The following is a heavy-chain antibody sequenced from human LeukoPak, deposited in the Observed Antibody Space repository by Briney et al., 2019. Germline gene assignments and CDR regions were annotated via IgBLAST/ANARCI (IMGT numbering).Heavy chain of an antibody. D-gene: IGHD5-18*01. V-gene: IGHV1-18*01. Sequence: ASAKVSCKDSGYTFTSYGISWLRQAPGQPLEWLEWISAHNHNTHYAQKLQGRVTMTTDTSTSTAYMELRSLRSDDTAVYYCARGGPGYSYGNRPLFGYTPLFDYWGQGTLVTVSS. CDR1: GYTFTSYG. CDR2: ISAHNHNT. CDR3: ARGGPGYSYGNRPLFGYTPLFDY. J-gene: IGHJ4*02.